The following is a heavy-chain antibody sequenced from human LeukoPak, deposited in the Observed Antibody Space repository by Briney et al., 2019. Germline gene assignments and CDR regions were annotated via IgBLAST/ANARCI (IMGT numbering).Heavy chain of an antibody. J-gene: IGHJ4*02. Sequence: GGSLRLSCVASGFSFSTYCMSWVRQAPGKGLEWVANIRQDGNEKYYVDSVKGRFTISRDNAKKSLDLQMNNLRGEDTAIYYCARGARGFDYWGQGTLVTVSS. CDR2: IRQDGNEK. CDR3: ARGARGFDY. CDR1: GFSFSTYC. V-gene: IGHV3-7*03.